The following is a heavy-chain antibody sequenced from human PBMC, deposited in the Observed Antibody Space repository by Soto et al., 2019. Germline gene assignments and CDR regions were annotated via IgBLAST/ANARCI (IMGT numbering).Heavy chain of an antibody. CDR2: IRKDGSEK. Sequence: EVQLVESGGGLVQPGGSLRLSFETSGFTFSNSWLSWFRQAPGKGLEWVANIRKDGSEKYYVDSVKGRFTISSDNARNSLYLQMNSLRAEDTAVYYCAREFDYWGQGTLVTVSS. J-gene: IGHJ4*02. V-gene: IGHV3-7*04. CDR1: GFTFSNSW. CDR3: AREFDY.